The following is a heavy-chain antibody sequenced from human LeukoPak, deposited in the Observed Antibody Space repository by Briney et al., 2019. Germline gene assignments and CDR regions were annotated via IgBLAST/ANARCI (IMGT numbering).Heavy chain of an antibody. V-gene: IGHV4-61*01. J-gene: IGHJ4*02. Sequence: SETLSLTCTVSGGSVRSDSNYWSWIRQTPGKGLEGIGFIGIRETHDYNPSLKSRVSMSLATSKNEISLKLDSVTAADTAVDYCARGYRNNWRFDYWGQGALVTVSP. CDR1: GGSVRSDSNY. D-gene: IGHD6-13*01. CDR2: IGIRETH. CDR3: ARGYRNNWRFDY.